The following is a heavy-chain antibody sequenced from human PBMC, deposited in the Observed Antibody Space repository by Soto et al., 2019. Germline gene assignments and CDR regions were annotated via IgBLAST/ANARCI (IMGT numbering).Heavy chain of an antibody. CDR2: IFSNDEK. CDR1: GFSLSNARMG. CDR3: ARIRWVRGYCSGGSCYWLDY. J-gene: IGHJ4*02. Sequence: QVTLKESGPVLVKPTETLTLTCTVSGFSLSNARMGVSWIRQPPGKALEWLAHIFSNDEKSYSTSLKSRLTISKDTPKSQVFLTMTNMDPVDTDTYYCARIRWVRGYCSGGSCYWLDYWGQGTLVTVSS. V-gene: IGHV2-26*01. D-gene: IGHD2-15*01.